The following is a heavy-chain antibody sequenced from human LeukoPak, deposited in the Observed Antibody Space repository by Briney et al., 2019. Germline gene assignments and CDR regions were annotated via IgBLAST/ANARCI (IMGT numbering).Heavy chain of an antibody. D-gene: IGHD2-2*01. V-gene: IGHV3-30-3*01. CDR1: GFTFSSYA. CDR3: ARPWGVVVPAAWDWFDP. J-gene: IGHJ5*02. Sequence: GGSLRLSCAASGFTFSSYAMHWVRQAPGKGLKWVAVISYDGSNKYYADSVKGRFTIPRDNSKNTLYLQMNSLRAEDTAVYYCARPWGVVVPAAWDWFDPWGQGTLVTVSS. CDR2: ISYDGSNK.